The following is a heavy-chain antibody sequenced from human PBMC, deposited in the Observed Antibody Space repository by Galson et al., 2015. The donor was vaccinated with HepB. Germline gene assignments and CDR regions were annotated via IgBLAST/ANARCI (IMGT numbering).Heavy chain of an antibody. CDR1: GYTFTSYA. Sequence: SVKVSCKASGYTFTSYAMHWVRQAPGQRLERMGWINAGNGNTKYSQKFQGRVTITRDTSASTAYMELSSLRSEDTAVYYCARDRNRVVAATEAPLDYWGQGTLVTVSS. D-gene: IGHD2-15*01. J-gene: IGHJ4*02. CDR2: INAGNGNT. CDR3: ARDRNRVVAATEAPLDY. V-gene: IGHV1-3*01.